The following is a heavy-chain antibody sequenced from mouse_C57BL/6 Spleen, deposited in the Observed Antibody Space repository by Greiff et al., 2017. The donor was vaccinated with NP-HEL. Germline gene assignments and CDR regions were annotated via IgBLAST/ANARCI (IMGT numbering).Heavy chain of an antibody. V-gene: IGHV1-69*01. CDR2: LDPSDSYT. CDR3: ARGGYGSSLDY. J-gene: IGHJ2*01. Sequence: QVQLQQSGAELVMPGASVKLSCKASGYTFTSYWMHWVKQRPGQGLEWIGELDPSDSYTNYNQKFKGKSTLTVDKSSSTAYMQLSSLTSEDAAVYYCARGGYGSSLDYWGQGTTLTVSS. CDR1: GYTFTSYW. D-gene: IGHD1-1*01.